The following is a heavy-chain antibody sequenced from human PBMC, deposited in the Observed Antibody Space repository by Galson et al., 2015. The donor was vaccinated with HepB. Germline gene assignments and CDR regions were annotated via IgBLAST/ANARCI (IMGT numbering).Heavy chain of an antibody. D-gene: IGHD6-13*01. V-gene: IGHV3-11*06. CDR2: ISTDSRYI. Sequence: SLRLSCAASEFTFSNYYMTWIRQAPGKGLEWVSYISTDSRYINYADSVKGRFTISRDNAKNSLYLQMNSLRAEDTAIYYCARGGSSSWYYYALDVWGQGTTVTVSS. J-gene: IGHJ6*02. CDR3: ARGGSSSWYYYALDV. CDR1: EFTFSNYY.